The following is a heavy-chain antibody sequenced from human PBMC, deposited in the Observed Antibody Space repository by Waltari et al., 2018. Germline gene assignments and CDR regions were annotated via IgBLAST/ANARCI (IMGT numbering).Heavy chain of an antibody. J-gene: IGHJ4*02. CDR1: GDSVHNHNAA. CDR2: AYYRSEWYS. CDR3: ARGGANFDY. D-gene: IGHD1-26*01. V-gene: IGHV6-1*01. Sequence: QVQLQQSGPGLVKPSQTLSLTCSISGDSVHNHNAAWNWIRQSPSRGLEWLGRAYYRSEWYSAYAVSVKSRITITPDTSKNQFSLQLNSVTPEDTAVYYCARGGANFDYWGQGTLVTVAS.